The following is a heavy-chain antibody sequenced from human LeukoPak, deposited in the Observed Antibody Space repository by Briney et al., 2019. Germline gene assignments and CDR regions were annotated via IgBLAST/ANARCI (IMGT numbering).Heavy chain of an antibody. J-gene: IGHJ6*02. V-gene: IGHV1-2*02. CDR3: ATNCHDNYYGMDV. CDR1: GYTFTSYG. Sequence: ASVKVSCKASGYTFTSYGISWVRQAPGQGLEWMGWINPNSGGTNYAQKFQGRVTMTRDTSISTAYMELSRLRSDDTAVYYCATNCHDNYYGMDVWGQGTTVTVSS. CDR2: INPNSGGT. D-gene: IGHD3-9*01.